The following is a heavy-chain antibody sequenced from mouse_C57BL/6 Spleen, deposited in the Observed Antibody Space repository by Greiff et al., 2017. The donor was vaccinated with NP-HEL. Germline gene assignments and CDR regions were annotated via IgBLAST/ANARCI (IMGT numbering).Heavy chain of an antibody. CDR1: GYSITSGYY. CDR3: AREDDGYSFDY. D-gene: IGHD2-3*01. J-gene: IGHJ2*01. V-gene: IGHV3-6*01. Sequence: EVQLQQSGPGLVKPSQSLSLTCSVTGYSITSGYYWNWIRQFPGNKLEWMGYISYDGSNNYNPSLENRISITRDTSKNQFFLKLNSVTTEDTATYYCAREDDGYSFDYWGQGTTLTVSS. CDR2: ISYDGSN.